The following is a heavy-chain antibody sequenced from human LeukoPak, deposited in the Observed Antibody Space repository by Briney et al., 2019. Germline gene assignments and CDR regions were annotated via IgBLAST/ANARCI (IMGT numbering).Heavy chain of an antibody. CDR3: ARLREIPVFGVVTKSTSYFDY. Sequence: GGSLRLSCAASGFSFSSYWMSWVRQAPGKGLEWVANIKQDGSEKYYVDSVKGRFTISRDNAKNSLYLQMNSLRAEDTAVYYCARLREIPVFGVVTKSTSYFDYWGQGTLVTVSS. V-gene: IGHV3-7*01. CDR2: IKQDGSEK. J-gene: IGHJ4*02. CDR1: GFSFSSYW. D-gene: IGHD3-3*01.